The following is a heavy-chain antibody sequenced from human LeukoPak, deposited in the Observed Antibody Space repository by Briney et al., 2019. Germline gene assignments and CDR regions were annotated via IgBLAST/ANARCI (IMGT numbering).Heavy chain of an antibody. CDR2: IYHSGST. D-gene: IGHD5-24*01. CDR1: GGSISSRNW. CDR3: AHSRDGYAPFDY. Sequence: PSGTLSLTCAVSGGSISSRNWWSWVRQPPGKGLEWIGEIYHSGSTNYNPSLKTRVTISVDKSKNQFSLKLSSVTAADTAVYYCAHSRDGYAPFDYWGQGTLVTVSS. J-gene: IGHJ4*02. V-gene: IGHV4-4*02.